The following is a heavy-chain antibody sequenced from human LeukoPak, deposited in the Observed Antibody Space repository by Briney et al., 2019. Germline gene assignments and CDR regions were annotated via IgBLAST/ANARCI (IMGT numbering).Heavy chain of an antibody. V-gene: IGHV3-74*01. CDR2: INTDGSST. J-gene: IGHJ4*02. CDR1: GFTFSNYW. Sequence: GGSLRLSCAASGFTFSNYWMHWVRQAPGKGLVWVSRINTDGSSTTYADSVKGRFTISRDNAKNSLYLQMNSLRAEDTAVYYCARVSPRIVGTPPDYWGQGTLVTVSS. D-gene: IGHD1-26*01. CDR3: ARVSPRIVGTPPDY.